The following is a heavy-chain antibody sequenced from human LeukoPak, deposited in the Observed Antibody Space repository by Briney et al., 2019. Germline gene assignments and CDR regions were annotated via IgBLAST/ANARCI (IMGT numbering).Heavy chain of an antibody. D-gene: IGHD5-18*01. Sequence: SETLSLTCAVYGGSFSGYYWSWIRQPPGKGLEWIGEINHSGSTNYNPSLKSRVTISVDTSKNQFSLKLSSVTAADTAVYYCARRFPRHGYSYGYPRYDYYYGMDVWGQGTTVTVSS. V-gene: IGHV4-34*01. CDR3: ARRFPRHGYSYGYPRYDYYYGMDV. CDR2: INHSGST. CDR1: GGSFSGYY. J-gene: IGHJ6*02.